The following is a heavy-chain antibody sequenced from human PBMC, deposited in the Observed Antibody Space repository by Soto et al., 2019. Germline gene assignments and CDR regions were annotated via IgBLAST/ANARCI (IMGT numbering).Heavy chain of an antibody. CDR3: AKQIYGGNS. J-gene: IGHJ4*02. V-gene: IGHV3-73*01. CDR2: IRSKANNYAT. D-gene: IGHD2-21*02. Sequence: RGSLRLSCATSGFTFSASAMHWVRQVSGKGLEWIARIRSKANNYATTYAPSVKGRFTISRDDSENTVYLQMNSLKTEDTAIYYCAKQIYGGNSWGQGTLVTVSS. CDR1: GFTFSASA.